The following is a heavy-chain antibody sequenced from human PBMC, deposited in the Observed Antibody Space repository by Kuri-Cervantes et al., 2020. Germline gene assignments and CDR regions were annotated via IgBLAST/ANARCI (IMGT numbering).Heavy chain of an antibody. CDR1: GFTFSSYA. Sequence: LSLTCAASGFTFSSYAMHWVRQAPGKGLEWVAVISYDGSNKYYADSVKGRFTISRDNSKNTLYLQMNSLRAEDTAVYYCAKEKTNWLLNYFDYWGQGTLVTVSS. D-gene: IGHD1-1*01. CDR3: AKEKTNWLLNYFDY. CDR2: ISYDGSNK. V-gene: IGHV3-30-3*02. J-gene: IGHJ4*02.